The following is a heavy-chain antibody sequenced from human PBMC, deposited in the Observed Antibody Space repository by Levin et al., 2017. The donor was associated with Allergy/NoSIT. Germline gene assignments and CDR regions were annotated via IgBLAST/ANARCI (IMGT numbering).Heavy chain of an antibody. V-gene: IGHV3-33*01. Sequence: PGGSLRLSCAASGFTFSSYGMHWVRQAPGKGLEWVAVIWYDGSNKYYADSVKGRFTISRDNSKNTLYLQMNSLRAEDTAVYYCARESRSGGLLWFGEFLPGPYMDVWGQGTTVTVSS. CDR1: GFTFSSYG. D-gene: IGHD3-10*01. J-gene: IGHJ6*02. CDR2: IWYDGSNK. CDR3: ARESRSGGLLWFGEFLPGPYMDV.